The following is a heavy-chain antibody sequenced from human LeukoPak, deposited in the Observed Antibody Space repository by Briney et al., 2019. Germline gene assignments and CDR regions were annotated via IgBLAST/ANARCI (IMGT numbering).Heavy chain of an antibody. J-gene: IGHJ6*02. CDR1: GGSISSSSYY. CDR3: ARQVPAAMYYYYGMDV. CDR2: IYYSGST. V-gene: IGHV4-39*01. D-gene: IGHD2-2*01. Sequence: SETLSLTCTVSGGSISSSSYYWGWLRQPPGKGLEWIGSIYYSGSTYYNPSLKSRVTISVDTSKNQFSLKLSSVTAADTAVYYCARQVPAAMYYYYGMDVWGQGTTVTVSS.